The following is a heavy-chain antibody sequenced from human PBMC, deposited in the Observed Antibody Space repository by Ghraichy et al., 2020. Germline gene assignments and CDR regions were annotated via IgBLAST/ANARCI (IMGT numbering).Heavy chain of an antibody. Sequence: GGSLRLSCAASGFTFSSYWMHWVRQAPGKGLVWVSRINSDGSSTSYADSVKGRFTISRDNAKNTLYLQMNSLRAEDTAVYYCARAHYDFCSGYQKLFDYWGQGTLVTVSS. CDR2: INSDGSST. CDR3: ARAHYDFCSGYQKLFDY. V-gene: IGHV3-74*01. CDR1: GFTFSSYW. D-gene: IGHD3-3*01. J-gene: IGHJ4*02.